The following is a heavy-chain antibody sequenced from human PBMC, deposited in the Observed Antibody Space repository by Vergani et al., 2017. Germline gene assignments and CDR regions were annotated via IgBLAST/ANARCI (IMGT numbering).Heavy chain of an antibody. Sequence: QVQLVQSGAEVKKPGASVRISCKASGYTFIHYYIHWVRQAPGQGLEWMGWINPKTGEINYAQNFRGRVTMTMGTSINSAYMELSRLRSDDTAIYYCARDVIYDTGGMDVGGQGTTVTVSS. D-gene: IGHD3-16*01. V-gene: IGHV1-2*02. J-gene: IGHJ6*02. CDR3: ARDVIYDTGGMDV. CDR1: GYTFIHYY. CDR2: INPKTGEI.